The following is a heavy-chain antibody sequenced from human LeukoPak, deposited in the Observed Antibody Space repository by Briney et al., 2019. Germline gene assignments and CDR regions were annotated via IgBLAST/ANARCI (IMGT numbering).Heavy chain of an antibody. J-gene: IGHJ4*02. CDR1: GFTFSSYA. CDR2: ISYDGSNK. CDR3: ARGLTMVRGAKGYFDY. Sequence: GGSLRLSCAASGFTFSSYAMHWVRQAPGKGLEWVAVISYDGSNKYYADSVKGRFTISRDNSKNTLYLQMNSLRAEDTAVYYCARGLTMVRGAKGYFDYWGQGTLVTVSS. V-gene: IGHV3-30-3*01. D-gene: IGHD3-10*01.